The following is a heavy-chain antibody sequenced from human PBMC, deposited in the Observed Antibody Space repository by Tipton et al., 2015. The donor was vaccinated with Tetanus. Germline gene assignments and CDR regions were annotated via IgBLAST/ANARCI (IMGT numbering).Heavy chain of an antibody. D-gene: IGHD4-11*01. CDR2: VSPTSSHI. CDR1: GGSISSSS. V-gene: IGHV3-21*03. Sequence: SLRLSCIVSGGSISSSSSYWGWIRQPPGKGLEWVSSVSPTSSHIYYADSVKGRFTISRDNAKNSLFLEMNSLRAEDTAVYYCARFHSSDYWGQGTQVTVSS. J-gene: IGHJ4*02. CDR3: ARFHSSDY.